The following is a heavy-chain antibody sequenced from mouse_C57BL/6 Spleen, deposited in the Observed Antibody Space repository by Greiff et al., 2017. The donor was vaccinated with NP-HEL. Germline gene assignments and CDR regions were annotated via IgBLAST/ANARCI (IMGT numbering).Heavy chain of an antibody. V-gene: IGHV2-2*01. CDR1: GFSLTSYG. CDR3: ARNAGSLFAY. Sequence: VKLVESGPGLVQPSPSLSITCTVSGFSLTSYGVHWVRQSPGKGLEWLGVIWSGGSTDYNASFITRLSISKDNSKSQVFLKMNRLQADDTAIYYCARNAGSLFAYWGQGTLVTVSA. D-gene: IGHD4-1*01. J-gene: IGHJ3*01. CDR2: IWSGGST.